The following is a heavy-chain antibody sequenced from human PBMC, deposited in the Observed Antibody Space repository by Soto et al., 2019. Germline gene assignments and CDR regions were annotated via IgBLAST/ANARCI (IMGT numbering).Heavy chain of an antibody. Sequence: QVQLVQSGGEVKKPGASVKVSCKASGDTVTKYGISWVRQAPGQGLEWLGWISFYNGHTNYALKFQDRITFTTDTSTSTACMELRSLTSGDTAVYYCASATSIAVAGKETWGQGTLVTVSS. CDR3: ASATSIAVAGKET. V-gene: IGHV1-18*01. CDR2: ISFYNGHT. CDR1: GDTVTKYG. D-gene: IGHD6-19*01. J-gene: IGHJ4*02.